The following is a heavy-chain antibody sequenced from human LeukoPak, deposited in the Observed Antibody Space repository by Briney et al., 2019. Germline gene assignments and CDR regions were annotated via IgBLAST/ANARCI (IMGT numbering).Heavy chain of an antibody. CDR2: IYYSGST. Sequence: GWIRQPPGKGLEWIGSIYYSGSTYYNPSLKSRVTISVDTSKNQFSLKLSSVTAADTAVYYCARNLAAAGRNWFDPWGQGTLVTVSS. CDR3: ARNLAAAGRNWFDP. J-gene: IGHJ5*02. V-gene: IGHV4-39*07. D-gene: IGHD6-13*01.